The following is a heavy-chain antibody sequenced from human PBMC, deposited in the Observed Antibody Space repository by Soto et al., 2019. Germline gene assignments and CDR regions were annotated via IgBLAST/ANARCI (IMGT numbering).Heavy chain of an antibody. Sequence: GCLRLSCSASGFTFSDENMSWVRQVPGKGLEWVSGISGGGSYIFYADSVQGRFSISRDNPKNSLFLEMNSLRVEDTAVYYCARDSDCHSTSCFFPPHVWGQGTTVTVSS. CDR2: ISGGGSYI. CDR1: GFTFSDEN. D-gene: IGHD2-2*01. J-gene: IGHJ6*02. V-gene: IGHV3-21*06. CDR3: ARDSDCHSTSCFFPPHV.